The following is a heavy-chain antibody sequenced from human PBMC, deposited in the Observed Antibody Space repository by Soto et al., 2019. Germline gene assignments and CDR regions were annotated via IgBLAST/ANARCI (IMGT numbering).Heavy chain of an antibody. CDR2: IWYDGSNK. Sequence: QVQLVESGGGVVQPGRSLRLSCAASGFTFSSYGMHWVRQAPGKGLEWVAVIWYDGSNKYYADSVKGRFTISRDNSKNTLYLQMKSMRAEDTAVYYCARVGRATVTYMWYWGQGTLVTVSS. J-gene: IGHJ4*02. CDR3: ARVGRATVTYMWY. CDR1: GFTFSSYG. V-gene: IGHV3-33*01. D-gene: IGHD4-17*01.